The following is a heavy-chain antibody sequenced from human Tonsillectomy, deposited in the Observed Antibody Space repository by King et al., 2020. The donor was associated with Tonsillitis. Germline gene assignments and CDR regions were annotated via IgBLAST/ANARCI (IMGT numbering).Heavy chain of an antibody. V-gene: IGHV4-59*01. CDR2: IYYSGST. Sequence: VQLQESGPGLVKPSETLSLTCTVSGGSISSYYWSWIRQPPGKGLEWIGYIYYSGSTNYNPSLKSRVTISVDTSKNQFSLKLRSVTAADTAVYYCAREEGYYDSSGSDAFDIWGQGTMVTVSS. D-gene: IGHD3-22*01. CDR1: GGSISSYY. CDR3: AREEGYYDSSGSDAFDI. J-gene: IGHJ3*02.